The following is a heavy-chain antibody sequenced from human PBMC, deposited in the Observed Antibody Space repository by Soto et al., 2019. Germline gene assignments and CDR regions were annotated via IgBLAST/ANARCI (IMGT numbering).Heavy chain of an antibody. CDR3: ARHPYGDQAFDI. Sequence: EVQLVQSGAEVKKPGESLRISCKGSGYSFTSYWISWVRQMPGTGLEWMGRIDPSDSYINYSPSFQGHVTISADKSISTAYLQWSSLKASDTAMYYCARHPYGDQAFDIWGQGTMVTVSS. J-gene: IGHJ3*02. V-gene: IGHV5-10-1*03. CDR1: GYSFTSYW. CDR2: IDPSDSYI. D-gene: IGHD4-17*01.